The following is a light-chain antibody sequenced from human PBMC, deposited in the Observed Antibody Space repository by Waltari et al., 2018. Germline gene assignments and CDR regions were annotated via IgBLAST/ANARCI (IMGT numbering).Light chain of an antibody. CDR1: SSDIGGYNY. Sequence: QSALTQPASVSGSPGQSITISCTGTSSDIGGYNYVSWYQQHPGKAPKLMIYDVSNRPSGVSNRFSGAKTGNTASRTISGRQAEDEADYYCSAYTSSSTLVVFGGGTKLTVL. CDR3: SAYTSSSTLVV. CDR2: DVS. J-gene: IGLJ2*01. V-gene: IGLV2-14*03.